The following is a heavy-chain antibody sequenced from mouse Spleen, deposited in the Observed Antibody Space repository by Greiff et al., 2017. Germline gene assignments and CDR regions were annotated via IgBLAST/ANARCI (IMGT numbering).Heavy chain of an antibody. CDR2: ISSGSSTI. CDR3: ARPHYYGSSQGYFDV. Sequence: EVMLVESGGGLVKPGGSLKLSCAASGFTFSDYGMHWVRQAPEKGLEWVAYISSGSSTIYYADTVKGRFTISRDNAKNTLFLQMTSLRSEDTAMYYCARPHYYGSSQGYFDVWGTGTTVTVSS. CDR1: GFTFSDYG. D-gene: IGHD1-1*01. J-gene: IGHJ1*03. V-gene: IGHV5-17*01.